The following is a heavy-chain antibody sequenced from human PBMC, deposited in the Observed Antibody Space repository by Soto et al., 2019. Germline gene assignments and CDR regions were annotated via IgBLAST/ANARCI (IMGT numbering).Heavy chain of an antibody. Sequence: EVQLVESGGGLVQPGGSLRLSCAASEFTFSSYWMSWVRQAPGKGLEWVANIKQDGSEKYYVDSVKGRFTISRDNAKNSLYLQMNSLRAEDTAVYYCARLEQLDYWGQGTLVTVSS. CDR2: IKQDGSEK. D-gene: IGHD6-6*01. CDR3: ARLEQLDY. J-gene: IGHJ4*02. CDR1: EFTFSSYW. V-gene: IGHV3-7*03.